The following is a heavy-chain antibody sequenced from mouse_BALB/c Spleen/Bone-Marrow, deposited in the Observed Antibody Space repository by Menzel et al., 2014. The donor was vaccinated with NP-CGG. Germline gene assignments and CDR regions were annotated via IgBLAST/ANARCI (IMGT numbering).Heavy chain of an antibody. CDR2: ISSGGSYT. J-gene: IGHJ4*01. CDR1: GFTFSSYT. D-gene: IGHD2-3*01. Sequence: EVNVVESGGGLVKPGGSLKLSCAASGFTFSSYTMSWVRQTPEKRLEWVATISSGGSYTYYPDSVKGRFTISRDNAKNTLDLQMSSVKSEDTGMYYCTRDLYDGYYYYAMDYWGQGTSVTVSS. V-gene: IGHV5-6-4*01. CDR3: TRDLYDGYYYYAMDY.